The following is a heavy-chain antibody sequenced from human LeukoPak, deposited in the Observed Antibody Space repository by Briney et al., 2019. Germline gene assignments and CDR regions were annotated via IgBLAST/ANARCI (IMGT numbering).Heavy chain of an antibody. V-gene: IGHV1-69*13. CDR2: IIPIFGTA. J-gene: IGHJ4*02. CDR3: ATKPWDQEPLVATEHPYYFDY. Sequence: SVKVSCKASGGTFSSYAISWVRQAPGQGLEWMGGIIPIFGTANYAQKFQGRDTITADESTSTAYMELSSLRSEDTAVYYCATKPWDQEPLVATEHPYYFDYWGQGTLVTVSS. CDR1: GGTFSSYA. D-gene: IGHD2-8*02.